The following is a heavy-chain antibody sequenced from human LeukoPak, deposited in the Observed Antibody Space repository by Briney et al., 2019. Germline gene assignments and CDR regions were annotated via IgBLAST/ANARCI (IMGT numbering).Heavy chain of an antibody. CDR1: GGTFSSYA. CDR3: ARQEYDSSGYLR. CDR2: IIPILGIA. J-gene: IGHJ4*02. Sequence: SVKVSCKASGGTFSSYAISWVRQAPGQGLEWMGRIIPILGIANYAQKFQGRVTITADKSTNTAYMELSSLRSEDTAVYYCARQEYDSSGYLRWGQGTLVTVSS. V-gene: IGHV1-69*04. D-gene: IGHD3-22*01.